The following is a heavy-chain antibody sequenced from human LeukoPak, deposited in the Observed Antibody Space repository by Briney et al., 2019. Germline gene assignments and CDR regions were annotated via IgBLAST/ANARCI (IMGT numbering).Heavy chain of an antibody. V-gene: IGHV1-69*13. J-gene: IGHJ4*02. CDR3: AREVLWFGELSGQFDY. Sequence: RASVKVSFKASGGTFSSYAISWVRQAPGQGLEWMGGIIPIFGTANYAQKFQGRVTITADESTSTAYMELSSLRSEDTAVYYCAREVLWFGELSGQFDYWGQGTLVTVSS. D-gene: IGHD3-10*01. CDR2: IIPIFGTA. CDR1: GGTFSSYA.